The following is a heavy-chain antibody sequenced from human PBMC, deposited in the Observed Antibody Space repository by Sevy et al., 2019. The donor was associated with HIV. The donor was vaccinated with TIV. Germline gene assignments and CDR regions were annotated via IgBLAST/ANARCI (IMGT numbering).Heavy chain of an antibody. CDR1: GFTFGSYG. D-gene: IGHD3-10*02. CDR2: ISFSGVAT. J-gene: IGHJ6*02. CDR3: AKPPSNHDVLHYYGMDV. Sequence: GGSLRLSCVGSGFTFGSYGMSWVRQPPGKGLEWVSSISFSGVATFYADSVRGRFTISRDNSKNILYLQMNSLRAEDTAVYFCAKPPSNHDVLHYYGMDVWGQGTTATVSS. V-gene: IGHV3-23*01.